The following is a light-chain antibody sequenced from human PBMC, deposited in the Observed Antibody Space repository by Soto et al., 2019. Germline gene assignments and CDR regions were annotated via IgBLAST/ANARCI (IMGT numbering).Light chain of an antibody. CDR2: EVS. CDR1: SSDVGGYNY. V-gene: IGLV2-14*01. Sequence: QCSLAQPASVSGSPGQSITISCTGTSSDVGGYNYVSWYQQHPGEAPKLMIYEVSNRPSGVSNRFSGSKSGNTASLTISGLQAGDEADYYCTSYSSSSTVVFGGGTQLTVL. CDR3: TSYSSSSTVV. J-gene: IGLJ2*01.